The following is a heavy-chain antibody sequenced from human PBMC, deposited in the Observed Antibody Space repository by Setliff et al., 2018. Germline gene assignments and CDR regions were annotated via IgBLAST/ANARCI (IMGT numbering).Heavy chain of an antibody. Sequence: PSETLSLTCTVSGDSISSGVYYWGWIRQPPGKGLEWIGRIFYRGDTYYNASLKSRLTISVDTSKTQFSLNLRSVTAADTAVYYCARTGTYRYFDYWGQGTLVTVSS. CDR2: IFYRGDT. CDR1: GDSISSGVYY. CDR3: ARTGTYRYFDY. D-gene: IGHD1-1*01. J-gene: IGHJ4*02. V-gene: IGHV4-39*01.